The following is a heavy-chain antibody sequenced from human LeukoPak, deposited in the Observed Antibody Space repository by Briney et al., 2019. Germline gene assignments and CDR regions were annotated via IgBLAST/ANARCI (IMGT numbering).Heavy chain of an antibody. D-gene: IGHD3-10*01. J-gene: IGHJ1*01. Sequence: GESLKISCEVSGYSFPNYWIAWVRQVPGKGLEWMAIIYPGDSDTRYHPSFQGQVTISVDKSNSTAYLQWGSLKASDTAMYYCARHNYYGSGSPPRWFQHWGQGTLVTVSS. CDR3: ARHNYYGSGSPPRWFQH. CDR1: GYSFPNYW. V-gene: IGHV5-51*01. CDR2: IYPGDSDT.